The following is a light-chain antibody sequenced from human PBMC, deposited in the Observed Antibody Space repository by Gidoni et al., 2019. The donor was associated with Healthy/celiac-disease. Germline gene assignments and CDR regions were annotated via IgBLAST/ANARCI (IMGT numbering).Light chain of an antibody. CDR1: QSVSSY. CDR2: DAS. CDR3: QQRSNWPWT. Sequence: EIVLKQSPATLSLSPGERATLSCRASQSVSSYLAWYQQKPGQAPRLLIYDASNRATGIPARFSGSVSGTDVTLTISSLGPEDFAVYYCQQRSNWPWTFGQGTKVEIK. J-gene: IGKJ1*01. V-gene: IGKV3-11*01.